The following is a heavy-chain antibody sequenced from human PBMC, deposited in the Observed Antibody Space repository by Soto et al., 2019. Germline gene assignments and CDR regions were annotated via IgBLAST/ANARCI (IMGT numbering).Heavy chain of an antibody. CDR3: ARVKSNGWYYFDN. CDR2: IRTAGDT. V-gene: IGHV3-13*01. J-gene: IGHJ4*02. CDR1: GFTFSTYD. Sequence: GSLRLSCAASGFTFSTYDMHWVRQVTGKGLEWVSAIRTAGDTYYPGSVKGRFTISRENAKNSLYLQMDSLRVEDTAVYYCARVKSNGWYYFDNWGQGTLVTAPQ. D-gene: IGHD6-19*01.